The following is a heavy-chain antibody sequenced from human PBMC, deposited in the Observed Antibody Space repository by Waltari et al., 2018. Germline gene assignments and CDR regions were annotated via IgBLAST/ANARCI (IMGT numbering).Heavy chain of an antibody. V-gene: IGHV1-2*02. CDR1: GFILTGYY. Sequence: QVQLIQSGAEVKKPGASVKVSCKASGFILTGYYVHWVRQAPGHGPEWLGWTDPNTGDTNYVDDIQDRVTMTSDTSIKTAYMELRSLTYADTAVYYCVRGVNAGYKRYDYYYYMDVWGKGTAVTVSS. CDR3: VRGVNAGYKRYDYYYYMDV. CDR2: TDPNTGDT. D-gene: IGHD5-12*01. J-gene: IGHJ6*03.